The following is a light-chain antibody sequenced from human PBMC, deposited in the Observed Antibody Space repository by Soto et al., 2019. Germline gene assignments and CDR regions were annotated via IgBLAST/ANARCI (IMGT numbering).Light chain of an antibody. CDR1: SSDVGGYNY. Sequence: QSALTQPPSASGSPGQSVTISCTGTSSDVGGYNYVSWYQQHPGKAPKLMIYEVSKRPSGVPDRFSGYKSGNAASLTVAGLQAEDEAYYYCCLYAGSGVVFGGGTKLTVL. CDR2: EVS. J-gene: IGLJ2*01. CDR3: CLYAGSGVV. V-gene: IGLV2-8*01.